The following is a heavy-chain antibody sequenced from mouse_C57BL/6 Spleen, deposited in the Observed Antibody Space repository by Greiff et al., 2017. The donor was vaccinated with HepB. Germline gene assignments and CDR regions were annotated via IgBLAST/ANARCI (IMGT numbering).Heavy chain of an antibody. CDR3: ATVVATRGAMDY. CDR2: IHPNSGST. V-gene: IGHV1-64*01. CDR1: GYTFTSYW. D-gene: IGHD1-1*01. J-gene: IGHJ4*01. Sequence: QVQLQQSGAELVKPGASVKLSCKASGYTFTSYWMHWVKQRPGQGLEWIGMIHPNSGSTNYNEKFKSKATLTVDKSSSTAYMQLSSLTSEDSAVYYCATVVATRGAMDYWGQGTSVTVSS.